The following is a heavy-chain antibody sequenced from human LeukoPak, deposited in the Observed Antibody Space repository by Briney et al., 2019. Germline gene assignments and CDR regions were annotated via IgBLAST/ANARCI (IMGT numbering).Heavy chain of an antibody. V-gene: IGHV5-51*01. CDR2: IYPGDSDT. CDR3: ARPMVRGVIQSWFDP. CDR1: GYSFTSYW. Sequence: GASLKISCKGSGYSFTSYWIGWVRQMPGKGLEWMGIIYPGDSDTRYSPSFQGQVTISADKSISTAYLQWSSLKASDTAMYYCARPMVRGVIQSWFDPWGQGTLVTVSS. J-gene: IGHJ5*02. D-gene: IGHD3-10*01.